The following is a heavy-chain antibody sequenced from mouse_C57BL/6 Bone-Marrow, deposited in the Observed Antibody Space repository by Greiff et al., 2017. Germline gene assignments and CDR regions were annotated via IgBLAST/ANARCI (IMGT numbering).Heavy chain of an antibody. CDR2: LDPENGDT. V-gene: IGHV14-4*01. J-gene: IGHJ2*01. D-gene: IGHD2-1*01. CDR1: GFNIKDDY. Sequence: VQLKASGAELVRPGASVKLSCTASGFNIKDDYMHWVKQRPEQGLEWIGWLDPENGDTEYASKFQGKATITADTSSNTAYLQLSSLTSEDTAVYYCTRIYYGNYGGVNYFDYWGQGTTLTVSS. CDR3: TRIYYGNYGGVNYFDY.